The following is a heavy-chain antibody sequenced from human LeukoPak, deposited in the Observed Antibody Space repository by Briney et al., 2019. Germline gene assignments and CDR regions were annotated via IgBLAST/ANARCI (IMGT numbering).Heavy chain of an antibody. J-gene: IGHJ6*02. CDR2: IYYSGST. Sequence: PSETLSLTCTVSGGSISSSSYYWGWIRQPPGKGLEWIGSIYYSGSTYYNPSLKSRVTISVDTSKNQFSLKLSSVTAADTAVYYCARCGGGGPYYYYGMDVWGQGTTVTVSS. V-gene: IGHV4-39*07. CDR3: ARCGGGGPYYYYGMDV. CDR1: GGSISSSSYY. D-gene: IGHD3-16*01.